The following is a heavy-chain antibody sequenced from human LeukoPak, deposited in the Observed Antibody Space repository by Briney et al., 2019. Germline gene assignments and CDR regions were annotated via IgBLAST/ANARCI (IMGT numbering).Heavy chain of an antibody. Sequence: GSSVKVSCKASGGTFSSYAISWVRQAPGQGLELMGGIIPIFGTANYAQKFQGRVTITTDESTSTAYMELSSLRSEDTAVYYCARGQLPHDAFDIWGQGTMVTVSS. CDR2: IIPIFGTA. V-gene: IGHV1-69*05. D-gene: IGHD2-2*01. J-gene: IGHJ3*02. CDR3: ARGQLPHDAFDI. CDR1: GGTFSSYA.